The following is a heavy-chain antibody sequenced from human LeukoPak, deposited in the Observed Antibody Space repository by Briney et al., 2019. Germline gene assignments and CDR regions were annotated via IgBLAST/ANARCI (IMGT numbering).Heavy chain of an antibody. Sequence: QPGGSLRLSCAASGFTFGSYAMTWVRQAPGKGLEWVSHISGSGGNTYHADSVKGRFTISRDNSKNTVYLQMNSLRAEDTAVYYCAKTTAGHSSGREPGWPVDYWGQGTLVTVSS. V-gene: IGHV3-23*01. CDR2: ISGSGGNT. D-gene: IGHD6-19*01. J-gene: IGHJ4*02. CDR1: GFTFGSYA. CDR3: AKTTAGHSSGREPGWPVDY.